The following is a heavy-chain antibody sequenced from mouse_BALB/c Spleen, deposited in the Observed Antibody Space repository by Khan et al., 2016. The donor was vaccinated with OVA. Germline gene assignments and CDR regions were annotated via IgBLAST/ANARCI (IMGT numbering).Heavy chain of an antibody. CDR2: IYYRGST. Sequence: DVKLQESGPDLVKPSQSLSLTCTVTGYSITSGYSWHWIRQFPGNKLEWMGYIYYRGSTNYNPSLKSRISITRDTSKNQFFLQLNSVTTEDTATDYSARDGNYFDYWGQGTTLTVSS. V-gene: IGHV3-1*02. D-gene: IGHD1-1*01. J-gene: IGHJ2*01. CDR3: ARDGNYFDY. CDR1: GYSITSGYS.